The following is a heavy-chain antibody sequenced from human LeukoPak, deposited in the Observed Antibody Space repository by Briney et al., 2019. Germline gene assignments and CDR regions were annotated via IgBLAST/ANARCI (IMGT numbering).Heavy chain of an antibody. V-gene: IGHV3-53*01. CDR3: ASTITGTTLGFDY. J-gene: IGHJ4*02. CDR1: GFTVSSNY. CDR2: TYSGGKT. D-gene: IGHD1-7*01. Sequence: GGSLRLSCAASGFTVSSNYMSWVRQAPGKGLEWVSVTYSGGKTYYADSVKGRCTISRDNSKNTLYLQMNSLRAEDTAVYYCASTITGTTLGFDYWGQGTLVTVSS.